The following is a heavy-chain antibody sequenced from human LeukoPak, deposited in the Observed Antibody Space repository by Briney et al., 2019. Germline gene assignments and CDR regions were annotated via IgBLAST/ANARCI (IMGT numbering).Heavy chain of an antibody. Sequence: PGGSLRLSCAASGFTFSSYSMNWVRQSPGKGLDWLSYISGGSDTRYHADSLKGRFTISRDNAKNSLYLQMNSLRAEDTAVYYCARDVRSLMDVWGQGTTVTVS. J-gene: IGHJ6*02. CDR3: ARDVRSLMDV. CDR1: GFTFSSYS. CDR2: ISGGSDTR. V-gene: IGHV3-48*01. D-gene: IGHD3-10*02.